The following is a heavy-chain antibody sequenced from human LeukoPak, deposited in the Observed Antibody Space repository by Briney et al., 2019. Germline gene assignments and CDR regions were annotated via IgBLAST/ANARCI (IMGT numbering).Heavy chain of an antibody. D-gene: IGHD2-15*01. V-gene: IGHV4-31*03. CDR1: GGSISSGGYY. CDR3: ARDLGYEGAFDI. J-gene: IGHJ3*02. CDR2: IYYSGST. Sequence: SETLSLTCTVSGGSISSGGYYWSWIRQHPGKGLAWIGYIYYSGSTYYNPSLKSRVTISVDTSKNQFSLKLSSVTAADTAVYYCARDLGYEGAFDIWGQGTMVTVSS.